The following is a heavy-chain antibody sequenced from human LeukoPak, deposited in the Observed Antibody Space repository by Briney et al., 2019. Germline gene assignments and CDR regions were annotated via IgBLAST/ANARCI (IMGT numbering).Heavy chain of an antibody. CDR1: GYTFTSYY. J-gene: IGHJ4*02. CDR2: INPGGGST. D-gene: IGHD2-15*01. CDR3: ARGYCSGGSCFDY. V-gene: IGHV1-46*01. Sequence: ASVKVSFKASGYTFTSYYMHWVRQAPGQGLEWMGIINPGGGSTSYAQKFRGRVTMTRDTSTSTVYMELSSLRSEDTAVYYCARGYCSGGSCFDYWGQGTLVTVSS.